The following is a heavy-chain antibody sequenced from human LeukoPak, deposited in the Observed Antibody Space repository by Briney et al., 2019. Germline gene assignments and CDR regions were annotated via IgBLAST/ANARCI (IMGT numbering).Heavy chain of an antibody. CDR1: GFTFSSYE. CDR2: ISADGIDK. V-gene: IGHV3-30*18. Sequence: PGGSLRLSCAASGFTFSSYEMNWVRQAPGKGLEWVAVISADGIDKYYADSVKGRFTISRDNSKNTLYLQMSSLRPEDTAVYYCAKDKGREGDYWGQGNLVTVSS. J-gene: IGHJ4*02. CDR3: AKDKGREGDY.